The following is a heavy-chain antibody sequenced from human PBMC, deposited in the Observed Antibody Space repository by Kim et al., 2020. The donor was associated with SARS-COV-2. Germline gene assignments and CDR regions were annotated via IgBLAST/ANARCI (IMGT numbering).Heavy chain of an antibody. CDR3: ARDRIIRRVLYGRGMGV. D-gene: IGHD4-17*01. Sequence: GGSLRLSCAASGFTFSSYTMNWVRQAPGKGLEWVSSISTSNGYIYYADSVKGRFTISRDNAKNSLYLQMNSLRAEDTAVYYCARDRIIRRVLYGRGMGV. J-gene: IGHJ6*01. CDR1: GFTFSSYT. V-gene: IGHV3-21*01. CDR2: ISTSNGYI.